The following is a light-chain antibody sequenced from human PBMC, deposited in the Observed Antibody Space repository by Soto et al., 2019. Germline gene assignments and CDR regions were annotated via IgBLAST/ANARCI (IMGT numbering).Light chain of an antibody. CDR1: QSVSSSY. CDR2: GAS. J-gene: IGKJ1*01. CDR3: QQYNNWPPWT. V-gene: IGKV3-15*01. Sequence: EIVMTQSPATLSVSTGERATLSCRASQSVSSSYLAWYQQKPGQAPRLLIYGASTRATGIPARFSGSGSGTGFTLTISSLQSEDFAVYYCQQYNNWPPWTFGQGTNVDIK.